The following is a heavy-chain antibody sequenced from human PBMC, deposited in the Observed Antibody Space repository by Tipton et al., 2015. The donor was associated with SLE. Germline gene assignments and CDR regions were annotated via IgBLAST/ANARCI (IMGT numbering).Heavy chain of an antibody. Sequence: TLSLTCAVYGESFSGAYYWTWIRQSPGKGLEWIGEIYHSGRTNYNASLKSRLTISLDTSKNQFSLKLTSVTAADTAVYFCARLSVEDSAWYLFDYWGQGTLVTVSS. J-gene: IGHJ4*02. CDR2: IYHSGRT. CDR1: GESFSGAYY. CDR3: ARLSVEDSAWYLFDY. D-gene: IGHD6-13*01. V-gene: IGHV4-34*01.